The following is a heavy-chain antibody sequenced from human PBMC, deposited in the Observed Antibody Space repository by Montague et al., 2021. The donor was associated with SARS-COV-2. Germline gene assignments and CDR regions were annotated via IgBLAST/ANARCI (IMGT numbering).Heavy chain of an antibody. CDR2: IYTSGTT. CDR1: GGSISSGSYY. CDR3: ARAHSGSWAHLDN. D-gene: IGHD5-12*01. J-gene: IGHJ4*02. V-gene: IGHV4-61*02. Sequence: TLSLTCTVSGGSISSGSYYWSWIRQPAGKGLEWIVRIYTSGTTDYSFSLKSRVTISVYTSKNQFSLKLTAVTAADAAVYYCARAHSGSWAHLDNWGQGSLVTVSS.